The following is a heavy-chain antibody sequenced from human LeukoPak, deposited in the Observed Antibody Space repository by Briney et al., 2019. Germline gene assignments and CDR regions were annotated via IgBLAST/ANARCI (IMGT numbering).Heavy chain of an antibody. CDR1: GFTFSDYY. J-gene: IGHJ4*02. CDR2: ISSSSSYT. V-gene: IGHV3-11*06. Sequence: PGGSLRLSCAASGFTFSDYYMSWIRQAPGKGLEWVSYISSSSSYTNYADSVKGRFTIYRDNAKNSLYLQMNSLRAEDTAVYYCARVRSYGSYYFDYWGQGTLVTVSS. D-gene: IGHD5-18*01. CDR3: ARVRSYGSYYFDY.